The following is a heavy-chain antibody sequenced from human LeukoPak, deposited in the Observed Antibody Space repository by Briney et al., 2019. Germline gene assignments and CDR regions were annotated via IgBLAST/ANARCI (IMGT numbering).Heavy chain of an antibody. D-gene: IGHD5-24*01. Sequence: GASVKVSCKASGYTFTTYYMHWVRQAPGQGLEWMGIINPSGDTTNYAQKFQGRVTMTRDSSTSTVYMELSSLRSEDTAVYYCARIPEMTTMKGLGYWGQGTLVTVSS. V-gene: IGHV1-46*01. CDR2: INPSGDTT. CDR1: GYTFTTYY. J-gene: IGHJ4*02. CDR3: ARIPEMTTMKGLGY.